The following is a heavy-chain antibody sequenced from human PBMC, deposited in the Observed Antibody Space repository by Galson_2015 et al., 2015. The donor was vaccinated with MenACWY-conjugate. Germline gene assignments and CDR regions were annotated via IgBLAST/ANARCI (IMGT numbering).Heavy chain of an antibody. V-gene: IGHV3-7*03. CDR2: IKEDGNVK. CDR1: GFAFDLHW. J-gene: IGHJ4*02. D-gene: IGHD4-23*01. CDR3: ARDLPYGGRSFDC. Sequence: SLRLSCAASGFAFDLHWMSWVRQSPGKGLEWVANIKEDGNVKYYMDSVKGRFTISRDNARRSVYLQMNNLRAEDSAVYYCARDLPYGGRSFDCWGQGALVTVSS.